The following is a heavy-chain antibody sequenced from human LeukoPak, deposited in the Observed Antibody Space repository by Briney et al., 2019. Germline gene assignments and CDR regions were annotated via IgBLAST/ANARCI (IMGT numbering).Heavy chain of an antibody. V-gene: IGHV1-58*02. J-gene: IGHJ3*02. CDR1: GFTFTSSA. CDR3: ARGDLFDI. Sequence: ASVKVSCKASGFTFTSSAMQWVRQTRGQGLEWIGWIVVGSGNTNYAQKFQERVTITRDMSTRTAYMELSSLRSADTAVYYCARGDLFDIWGQGTMVTVSS. CDR2: IVVGSGNT.